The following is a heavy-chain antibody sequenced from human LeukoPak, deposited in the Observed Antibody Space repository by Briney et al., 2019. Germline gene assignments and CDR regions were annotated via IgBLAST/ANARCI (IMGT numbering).Heavy chain of an antibody. CDR2: IWYDGSNR. CDR1: GFTFSRYG. J-gene: IGHJ3*02. Sequence: PGRSLRLSCAASGFTFSRYGMHWVRQAPGKGLEWVAVIWYDGSNRQYADSVKGRFTISRDNAKNSLYLQMSSLRGEDTAIYYCAREDTFDAFDIWGQGTMVTVSS. D-gene: IGHD3-16*01. CDR3: AREDTFDAFDI. V-gene: IGHV3-33*01.